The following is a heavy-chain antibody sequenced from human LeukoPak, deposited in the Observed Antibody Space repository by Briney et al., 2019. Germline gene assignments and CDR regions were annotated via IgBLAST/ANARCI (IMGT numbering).Heavy chain of an antibody. CDR2: ISGSGAGT. D-gene: IGHD1-26*01. J-gene: IGHJ4*02. V-gene: IGHV3-23*01. CDR3: AKGGDWEPLDY. Sequence: GGSLRLSCAASKFTFSSYAMTWVRQAPGKGLEWVSLISGSGAGTYYADSVKGRFTISRDNSKNTLYLQMNSLRGEDTAVYYCAKGGDWEPLDYWGQGTLLTVSS. CDR1: KFTFSSYA.